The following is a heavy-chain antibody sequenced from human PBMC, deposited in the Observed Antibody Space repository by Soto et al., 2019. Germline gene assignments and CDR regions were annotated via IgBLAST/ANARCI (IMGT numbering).Heavy chain of an antibody. CDR3: ARAIDFGF. J-gene: IGHJ4*02. V-gene: IGHV4-59*01. Sequence: PSETLSLTCTVSGGSIMSYYWSWIRQSPGKGLEWIGYIYYSGTTKYNPSLKSRVTISVDTPKNQVSLKLSSVTAADTAVYYWARAIDFGFWGPGSLVTV. CDR1: GGSIMSYY. CDR2: IYYSGTT.